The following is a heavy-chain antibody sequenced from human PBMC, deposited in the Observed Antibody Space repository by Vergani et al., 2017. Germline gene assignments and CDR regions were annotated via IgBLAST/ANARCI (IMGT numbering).Heavy chain of an antibody. D-gene: IGHD2-21*02. V-gene: IGHV1-69*02. Sequence: QVQLVQSGAEVKKPGSSVKVSCKASGGTFSSYTISWVRQAPGQGLEWMGRIIPILGIANYAQKFQGRVTITADKSTSTAYMELSSLRSEDTAVYYCARLVTYLQGGYFDLWGRGTLVTVSS. CDR2: IIPILGIA. J-gene: IGHJ2*01. CDR1: GGTFSSYT. CDR3: ARLVTYLQGGYFDL.